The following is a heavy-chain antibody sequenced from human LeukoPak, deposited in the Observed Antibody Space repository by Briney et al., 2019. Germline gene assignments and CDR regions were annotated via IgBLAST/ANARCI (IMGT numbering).Heavy chain of an antibody. CDR3: ARSGYSSSWYSGNWFDP. D-gene: IGHD6-13*01. CDR2: IIPIFGTA. CDR1: GGTFSSYA. V-gene: IGHV1-69*06. J-gene: IGHJ5*02. Sequence: SVKVSCKASGGTFSSYAISWVRQAPGQGLEWMGGIIPIFGTANYAQKFQGRVTITADKSTSTAYMELSSLKSEDTAVYYCARSGYSSSWYSGNWFDPWGQGPLVTVSS.